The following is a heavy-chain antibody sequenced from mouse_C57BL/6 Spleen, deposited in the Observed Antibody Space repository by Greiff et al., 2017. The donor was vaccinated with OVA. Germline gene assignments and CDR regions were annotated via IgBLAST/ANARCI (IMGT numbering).Heavy chain of an antibody. CDR1: GYSITSGYY. V-gene: IGHV3-6*01. J-gene: IGHJ1*03. D-gene: IGHD2-4*01. CDR2: ISYDGSN. Sequence: EVKLQESGPGLVKPSQSLSLTCSVTGYSITSGYYWNWIRQFPGNKLEWMGYISYDGSNNYNPSLKNRISITRDTSKNQFFLKLNSVTTEDTATYYGARGDYSQYFDVWGTGTTVTVSS. CDR3: ARGDYSQYFDV.